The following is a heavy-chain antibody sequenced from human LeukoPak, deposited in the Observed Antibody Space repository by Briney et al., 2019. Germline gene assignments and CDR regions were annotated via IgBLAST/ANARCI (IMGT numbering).Heavy chain of an antibody. CDR2: INHSGST. V-gene: IGHV4-34*01. CDR3: ASSRSSWYESPFDY. CDR1: GGSFSGYY. D-gene: IGHD6-13*01. Sequence: PSETPSLTCAVYGGSFSGYYWSWIRQPPGKGLEWIGEINHSGSTNYSPSLKSRVTISVDTSKNQFSLKLSSVTAADTAVYYCASSRSSWYESPFDYWGQGTLVTVSS. J-gene: IGHJ4*02.